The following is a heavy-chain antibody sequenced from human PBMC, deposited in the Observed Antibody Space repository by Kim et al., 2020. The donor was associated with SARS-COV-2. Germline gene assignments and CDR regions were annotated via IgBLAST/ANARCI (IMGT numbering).Heavy chain of an antibody. CDR2: IGTAGDT. Sequence: GGSLRLSCAASGFTFSSYDMHWVRQATGKGLEWVSAIGTAGDTYYPGSVKGRFTISRENAKNSLYLQMNSLRAGDTAVYYCARAVRTLRGYPFYYWGQGTLVTVSS. D-gene: IGHD3-22*01. V-gene: IGHV3-13*04. J-gene: IGHJ4*02. CDR1: GFTFSSYD. CDR3: ARAVRTLRGYPFYY.